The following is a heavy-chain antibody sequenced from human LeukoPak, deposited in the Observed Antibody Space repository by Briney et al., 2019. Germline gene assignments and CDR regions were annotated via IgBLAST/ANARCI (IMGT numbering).Heavy chain of an antibody. CDR1: GGSFSGYY. CDR3: ARGRRPRIVVVPAAPRGGFDY. J-gene: IGHJ4*02. V-gene: IGHV4-34*01. D-gene: IGHD2-2*01. CDR2: INHSGST. Sequence: PSETLSLTCAVYGGSFSGYYWSWIRQPPGKGLEWIGEINHSGSTNYNPSLKSRVTISVDTSKNQFSLKLSSVTAADTAVYHCARGRRPRIVVVPAAPRGGFDYWGQGTLVTVSS.